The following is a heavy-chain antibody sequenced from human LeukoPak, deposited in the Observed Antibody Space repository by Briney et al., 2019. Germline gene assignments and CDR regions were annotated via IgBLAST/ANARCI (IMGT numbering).Heavy chain of an antibody. CDR2: INPNSGGT. CDR1: GYTFTSYY. Sequence: GASVKVSCKASGYTFTSYYMHWVRQAPGQGLEWMGWINPNSGGTNYAQKFQGRVTMTRDTSISTAYMELSRLRSDDTAVYYCASLSPVGARTAFDIWGQGTMVTVSS. J-gene: IGHJ3*02. D-gene: IGHD1-26*01. V-gene: IGHV1-2*02. CDR3: ASLSPVGARTAFDI.